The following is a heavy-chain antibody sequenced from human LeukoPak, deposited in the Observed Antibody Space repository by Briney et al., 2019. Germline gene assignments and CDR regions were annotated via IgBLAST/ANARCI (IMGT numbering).Heavy chain of an antibody. Sequence: GGSLRLSCAASGFTFSDYYLYWIRQAPGKGLEWVSYISSSGSTIYYADSVKGRFTISRDNAKNSLYLQMNSLRAEDTAVYYCARAHYDSSGYYYPDAFDIWGQGTMVTVSS. V-gene: IGHV3-11*04. D-gene: IGHD3-22*01. CDR3: ARAHYDSSGYYYPDAFDI. CDR1: GFTFSDYY. J-gene: IGHJ3*02. CDR2: ISSSGSTI.